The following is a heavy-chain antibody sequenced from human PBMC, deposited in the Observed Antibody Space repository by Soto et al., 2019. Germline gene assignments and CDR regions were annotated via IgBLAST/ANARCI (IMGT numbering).Heavy chain of an antibody. CDR1: VFTCSNAW. J-gene: IGHJ6*02. CDR2: IKSKTDGGTT. Sequence: PWGSLRLSGAASVFTCSNAWMSWVRQAPGKGLEWVGRIKSKTDGGTTDYAAPVKGRFTISRDDSKNTLYLQTNSLKTEDTAVYYCTTGLRKDYYYGMDVWGQGTTVTVSS. V-gene: IGHV3-15*01. CDR3: TTGLRKDYYYGMDV.